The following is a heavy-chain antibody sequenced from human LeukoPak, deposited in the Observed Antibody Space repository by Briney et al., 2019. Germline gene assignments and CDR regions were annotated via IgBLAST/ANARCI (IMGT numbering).Heavy chain of an antibody. CDR1: GGSISSSSYY. CDR3: ARMMYYYDSSGYFDY. D-gene: IGHD3-22*01. J-gene: IGHJ4*02. Sequence: SETLSLTCTVSGGSISSSSYYWGWIRQPPGKGLEWIGNIYYSGSTYYNPSLQSRVTISVDTSKNQFSLKLSSVTAADTAVYYCARMMYYYDSSGYFDYWGQGTRVSVSS. V-gene: IGHV4-39*01. CDR2: IYYSGST.